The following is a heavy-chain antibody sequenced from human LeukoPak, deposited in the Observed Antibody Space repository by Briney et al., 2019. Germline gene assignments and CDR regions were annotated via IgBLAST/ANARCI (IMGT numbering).Heavy chain of an antibody. Sequence: SETLSLTCTVSGGSISSGVYYWTWIRQHPGKGLEWIGYIYYTGSTYYNPSLKSRVTISLDTSKNQFSLRLSSVTAADTAVYYCARGIGSFYYFDYWGQGARVTVSS. J-gene: IGHJ4*02. D-gene: IGHD2-15*01. CDR2: IYYTGST. CDR1: GGSISSGVYY. CDR3: ARGIGSFYYFDY. V-gene: IGHV4-61*08.